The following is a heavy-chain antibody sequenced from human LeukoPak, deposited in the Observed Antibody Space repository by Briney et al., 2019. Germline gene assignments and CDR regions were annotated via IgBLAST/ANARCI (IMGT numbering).Heavy chain of an antibody. V-gene: IGHV4-31*03. CDR1: GGSISSGGYY. CDR3: ARTHDSSGYFDY. Sequence: SETLSLTCTVSGGSISSGGYYWSWIRQHPGKGLEWIGYIYYSGSTYYNPSLKSRVTISADTSKNQFSLKLSSVTAADTAVYYCARTHDSSGYFDYWGQGTLVTVSS. D-gene: IGHD3-22*01. CDR2: IYYSGST. J-gene: IGHJ4*02.